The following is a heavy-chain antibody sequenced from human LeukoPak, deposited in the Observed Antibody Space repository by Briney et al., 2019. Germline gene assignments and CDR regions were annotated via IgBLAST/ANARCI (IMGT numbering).Heavy chain of an antibody. CDR2: IYYSGST. Sequence: SETQSLTCSVSGIPLSNYYWNWIRQSPGKGLEWIGYIYYSGSTDYNPSLKSRVTISVDTSKRQFSLELSSVTAADTAVYYCARGGVVGTMLRGINWFDPWGPGTLVAVSS. CDR1: GIPLSNYY. CDR3: ARGGVVGTMLRGINWFDP. D-gene: IGHD3-10*01. J-gene: IGHJ5*02. V-gene: IGHV4-59*01.